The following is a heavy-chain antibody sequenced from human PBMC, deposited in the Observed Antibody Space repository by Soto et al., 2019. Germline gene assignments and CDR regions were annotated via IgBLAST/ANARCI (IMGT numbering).Heavy chain of an antibody. Sequence: QVQLQESGPGLVKPSGTLSLTCAVSGGSISSSNWWSWVRQPPGKGREWSWEIYHSGSTNYNPSLKSRVTISVDKSKNQFSLKLSSVTAADTAVYYCARDRSAVAGLVLAGWFDSWGQGTLVTVSS. J-gene: IGHJ5*01. CDR1: GGSISSSNW. D-gene: IGHD6-19*01. CDR2: IYHSGST. CDR3: ARDRSAVAGLVLAGWFDS. V-gene: IGHV4-4*02.